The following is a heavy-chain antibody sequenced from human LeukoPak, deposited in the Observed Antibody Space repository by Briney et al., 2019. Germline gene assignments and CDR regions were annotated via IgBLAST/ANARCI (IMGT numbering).Heavy chain of an antibody. J-gene: IGHJ4*02. Sequence: GRSLRLSCAASGFTFSSYAMHWVRQAPGKGLEWVAVISYDGSNKYYADSVKGRFTISRDNSKNTLYLQMNSLRAEDTAVYYCAKGVTMIVVVEEEYYFDYWGQGTLVTVSS. CDR2: ISYDGSNK. CDR1: GFTFSSYA. D-gene: IGHD3-22*01. CDR3: AKGVTMIVVVEEEYYFDY. V-gene: IGHV3-30-3*01.